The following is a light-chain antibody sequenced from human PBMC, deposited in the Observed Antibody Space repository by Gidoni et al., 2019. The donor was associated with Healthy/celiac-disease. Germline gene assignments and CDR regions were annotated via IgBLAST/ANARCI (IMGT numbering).Light chain of an antibody. CDR3: QQYNSYPFT. Sequence: DIQLTQYPSSLSASVGDRITITCRESQGISHYLAWFQQNPGKAPKSLSYAASSLQSGVPSNFSGSVSGTDFTLTISSLQPEDFATYYCQQYNSYPFTVGGGTKVEIK. V-gene: IGKV1-16*02. CDR1: QGISHY. J-gene: IGKJ4*01. CDR2: AAS.